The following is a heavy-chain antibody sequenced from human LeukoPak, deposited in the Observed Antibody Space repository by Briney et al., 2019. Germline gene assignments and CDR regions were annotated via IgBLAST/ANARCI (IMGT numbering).Heavy chain of an antibody. CDR2: FNHSGRT. J-gene: IGHJ3*02. CDR1: GGFLSGYY. V-gene: IGHV4-34*01. CDR3: ARGQRRKYYYDSSGQRAFDI. D-gene: IGHD3-22*01. Sequence: RSETLSLTCVVYGGFLSGYYWSWIRQPPGRGREWVGEFNHSGRTNYNPSLKSRVTISVDTSKNQYSLKLSPVTAADTAVYDCARGQRRKYYYDSSGQRAFDIWGQGTMVTVSS.